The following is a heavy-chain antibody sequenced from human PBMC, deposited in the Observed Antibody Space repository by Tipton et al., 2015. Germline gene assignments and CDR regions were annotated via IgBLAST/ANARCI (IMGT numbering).Heavy chain of an antibody. CDR3: AMDSPGRYPFDY. J-gene: IGHJ4*02. CDR1: GFTFSSYA. CDR2: ISGRGSST. V-gene: IGHV3-23*01. D-gene: IGHD3-10*01. Sequence: SLRLSCAAPGFTFSSYAMSWVRQAPGKGLEWVSAISGRGSSTYYADSVKGRFTTSRNNSKNTLYLQMSTLRAEDTAVYYCAMDSPGRYPFDYWGQGTLVTVSS.